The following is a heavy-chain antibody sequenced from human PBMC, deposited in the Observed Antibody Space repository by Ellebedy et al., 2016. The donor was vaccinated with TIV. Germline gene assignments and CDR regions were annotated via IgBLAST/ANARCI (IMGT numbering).Heavy chain of an antibody. J-gene: IGHJ4*02. CDR2: INSDETST. CDR1: GFTFSSYS. CDR3: YSGGY. D-gene: IGHD2-21*01. Sequence: GESLKISCAASGFTFSSYSMNWVRQAPGKGLVWVSRINSDETSTSYADSVKGRFTISRDNAKNSLYLQMNSLRAEDTAVYYCYSGGYWGQGTLVTVSS. V-gene: IGHV3-74*01.